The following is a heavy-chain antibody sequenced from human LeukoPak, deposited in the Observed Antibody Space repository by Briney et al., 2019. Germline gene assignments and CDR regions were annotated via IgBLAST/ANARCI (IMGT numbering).Heavy chain of an antibody. CDR3: ARGSGRGYRYGLGRLDV. J-gene: IGHJ6*04. Sequence: PGGSLRLSCAVSGFTFSSYWMSWVPQAPGKGLEWVTNIKQAGSEKYYVDSLKGRFTISRDNAKNSLCMQMNSLRAEDTAMYYCARGSGRGYRYGLGRLDVWGKGTTVTVSS. V-gene: IGHV3-7*01. CDR2: IKQAGSEK. CDR1: GFTFSSYW. D-gene: IGHD5-18*01.